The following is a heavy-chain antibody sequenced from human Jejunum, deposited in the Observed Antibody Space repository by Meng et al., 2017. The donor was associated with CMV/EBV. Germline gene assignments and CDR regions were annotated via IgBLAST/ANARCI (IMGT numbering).Heavy chain of an antibody. Sequence: CAASGCSFGDYGLDWVRPAPRKGLGWIAYISAAATRVGYADSVKGRFTISRNHAKNSLSLQMHSLRVEDTATYFCAKVGSRYYFESWGQGRLVTVSS. V-gene: IGHV3-48*04. CDR2: ISAAATRV. J-gene: IGHJ4*02. CDR1: GCSFGDYG. CDR3: AKVGSRYYFES. D-gene: IGHD3-10*01.